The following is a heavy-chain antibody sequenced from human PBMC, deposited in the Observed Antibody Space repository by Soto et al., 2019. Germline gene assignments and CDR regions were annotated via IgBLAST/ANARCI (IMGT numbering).Heavy chain of an antibody. J-gene: IGHJ6*03. V-gene: IGHV1-2*04. Sequence: QVQLVQSGAEVKKPGASVTVSCRSSGDTFTDYYMHWVRQATGQGLEWMGWINPNSGVTKYAQKLQGWVTMTRDTSIRTVYMQLSRLRSDDTAVYYCARESGGATATLDSYYCYMDVWGTGTTVTVSS. CDR2: INPNSGVT. CDR3: ARESGGATATLDSYYCYMDV. CDR1: GDTFTDYY. D-gene: IGHD5-12*01.